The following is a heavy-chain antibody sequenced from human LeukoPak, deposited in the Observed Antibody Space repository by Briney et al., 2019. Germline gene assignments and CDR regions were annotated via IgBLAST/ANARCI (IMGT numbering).Heavy chain of an antibody. Sequence: GGSLRLSCAASGFTFSDYYMSWIRQAPGKGLEWVSYISSSGSTIYYADSVKGRFTISRDNAKNSLYLQMTSLRAEDTAVYYCARARPQSKNDAFDIWGQGTMVTVSS. V-gene: IGHV3-11*04. D-gene: IGHD4-11*01. J-gene: IGHJ3*02. CDR1: GFTFSDYY. CDR2: ISSSGSTI. CDR3: ARARPQSKNDAFDI.